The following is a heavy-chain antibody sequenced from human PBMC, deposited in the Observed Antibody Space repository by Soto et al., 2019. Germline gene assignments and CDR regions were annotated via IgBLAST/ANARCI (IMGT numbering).Heavy chain of an antibody. D-gene: IGHD3-10*01. J-gene: IGHJ4*02. CDR1: SSTFSNYG. CDR2: IWYEGHTK. CDR3: ATVDNYYGSVF. Sequence: QVQLVESGGGVVQPGRSLRLSCAASSSTFSNYGMHWVRQAPGKGLEWVAVIWYEGHTKFYPDSVKGRFTISRDNSNNTLYLQMNSLRAEDTAVYYCATVDNYYGSVFWGQGTLVTVSS. V-gene: IGHV3-33*01.